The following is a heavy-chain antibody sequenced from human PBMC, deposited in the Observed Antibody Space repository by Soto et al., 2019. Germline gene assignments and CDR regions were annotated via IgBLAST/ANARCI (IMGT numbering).Heavy chain of an antibody. D-gene: IGHD2-21*02. Sequence: QITLKESGPTLVKPTQTLTLTCTFSGFSLSSTEEGVGWLRQPPGKAPAWLALNYWDDDIRYSASLKTRLTITKDTSKTQVVLTMTNVDPVDTVTYFWVHGSCSGADCYPNPSLDYWGQGILVTVSS. CDR3: VHGSCSGADCYPNPSLDY. J-gene: IGHJ4*02. CDR1: GFSLSSTEEG. CDR2: NYWDDDI. V-gene: IGHV2-5*02.